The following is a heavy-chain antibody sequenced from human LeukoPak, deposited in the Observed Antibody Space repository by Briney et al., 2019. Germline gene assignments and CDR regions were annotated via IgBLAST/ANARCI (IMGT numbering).Heavy chain of an antibody. D-gene: IGHD6-19*01. CDR2: INHSGST. Sequence: SETLSLTCAVYGGSFSGYYWSWIRQPPGKGLEWIGEINHSGSTNYNPSLKSRVTISVDTSKNQFSLKLPSVTAADTAVYYCARRDASSGWCLDSWGQGTLVTVSS. J-gene: IGHJ4*02. CDR3: ARRDASSGWCLDS. CDR1: GGSFSGYY. V-gene: IGHV4-34*01.